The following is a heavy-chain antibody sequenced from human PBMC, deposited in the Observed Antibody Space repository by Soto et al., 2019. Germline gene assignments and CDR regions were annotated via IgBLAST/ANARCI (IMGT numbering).Heavy chain of an antibody. CDR1: GFSFSNFA. D-gene: IGHD3-10*01. J-gene: IGHJ4*02. CDR3: ANSGFGPGTKIR. Sequence: VGSLRLSCAASGFSFSNFAMSWVRQAPGKGLEWVSAVTGDGYTTYYADSVKGRFTISRDNSKNTLYLQMNSLRAEDTALYYCANSGFGPGTKIRWGQGTLVTVSS. V-gene: IGHV3-23*01. CDR2: VTGDGYTT.